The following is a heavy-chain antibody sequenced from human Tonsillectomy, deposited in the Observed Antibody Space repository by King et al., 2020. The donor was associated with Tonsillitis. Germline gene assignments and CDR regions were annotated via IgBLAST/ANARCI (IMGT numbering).Heavy chain of an antibody. D-gene: IGHD4-17*01. CDR1: GFTLGRYA. CDR2: ISHEGYHK. CDR3: ARDLKGPPDYGDYGVDY. J-gene: IGHJ4*02. Sequence: QVQLVESGGGVVQPGGSLRLSCAASGFTLGRYAMHWVRQAPGKGLDWVALISHEGYHKFYADSVKGRFTISRDNSINTLYLQMNSLRPEDTATYYCARDLKGPPDYGDYGVDYWGQGTPVTVSS. V-gene: IGHV3-30*04.